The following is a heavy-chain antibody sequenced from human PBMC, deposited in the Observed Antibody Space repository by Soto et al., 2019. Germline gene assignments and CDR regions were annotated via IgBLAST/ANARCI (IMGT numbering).Heavy chain of an antibody. V-gene: IGHV3-30-3*01. J-gene: IGHJ4*01. D-gene: IGHD3-22*01. Sequence: GGSLRLSCAASGFTFSSYAMHWVRQAPGKGLEWVAVISYDGSNKYYADSVKGRFTISRDNSKNTLYLQMNSLRAEDTAVYYCPRGGITMIVVAPGDYWGHGTLVTVSS. CDR2: ISYDGSNK. CDR1: GFTFSSYA. CDR3: PRGGITMIVVAPGDY.